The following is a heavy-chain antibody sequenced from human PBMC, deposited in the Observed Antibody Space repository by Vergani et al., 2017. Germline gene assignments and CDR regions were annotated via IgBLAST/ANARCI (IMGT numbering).Heavy chain of an antibody. V-gene: IGHV4-34*01. CDR3: ARGELVPYYYFYGMDV. CDR1: GGSFSGYF. J-gene: IGHJ6*02. Sequence: QVPLQQWGAGLLKPSETLSLTCAVYGGSFSGYFWSWLRQPPGKRLQRIGEVNHSGSTIYNPSLKSRFTISVETSTNQFSLKLSSVTAADAAVYYCARGELVPYYYFYGMDVWGQGTTVTVSS. CDR2: VNHSGST. D-gene: IGHD6-13*01.